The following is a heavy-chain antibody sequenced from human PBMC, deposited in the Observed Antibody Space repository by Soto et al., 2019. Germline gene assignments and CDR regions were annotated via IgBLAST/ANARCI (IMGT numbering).Heavy chain of an antibody. J-gene: IGHJ4*02. Sequence: SETLSLTCTVSDGSISNFYWSWIRQPPGKGLEWIGYISSSGDTNYNPSLKSRVSISVDTSKNQFSLNLTSVTAADTAVYYCARAPMVLTRSYFDSWGQGTPVTVSS. V-gene: IGHV4-59*01. CDR3: ARAPMVLTRSYFDS. CDR1: DGSISNFY. CDR2: ISSSGDT. D-gene: IGHD3-22*01.